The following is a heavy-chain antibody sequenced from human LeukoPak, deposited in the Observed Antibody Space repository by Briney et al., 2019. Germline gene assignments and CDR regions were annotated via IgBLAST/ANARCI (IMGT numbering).Heavy chain of an antibody. CDR3: ARWGYDSSGSYWDN. Sequence: SGGSLRLSCAASGFSVSSNYMTWVRQAPGKGLQWVSVIYSVSDTFYADSVKGRFTISRDNSKNTVSLQMNSLRADDTAVYYCARWGYDSSGSYWDNWGQGTLVTVSS. CDR2: IYSVSDT. V-gene: IGHV3-53*01. J-gene: IGHJ4*02. CDR1: GFSVSSNY. D-gene: IGHD3-22*01.